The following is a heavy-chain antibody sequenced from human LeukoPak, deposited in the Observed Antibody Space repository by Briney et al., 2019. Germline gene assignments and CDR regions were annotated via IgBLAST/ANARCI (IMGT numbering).Heavy chain of an antibody. J-gene: IGHJ4*02. Sequence: GRSLRLSCAASGFTFSSYWMSWVRQAPGKGLEWVANIKNDGSVKYYVDSVKGRFTISRDNAKNSLYLQMNSLRAEDAAVYFCARDDSYSSDYWGQGTLVTVSS. CDR2: IKNDGSVK. CDR1: GFTFSSYW. D-gene: IGHD6-13*01. V-gene: IGHV3-7*05. CDR3: ARDDSYSSDY.